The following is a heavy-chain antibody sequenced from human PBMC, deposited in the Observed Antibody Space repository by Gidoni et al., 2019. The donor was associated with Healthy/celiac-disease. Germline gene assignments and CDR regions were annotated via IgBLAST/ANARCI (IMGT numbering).Heavy chain of an antibody. CDR2: TIPIFGTA. V-gene: IGHV1-69*01. D-gene: IGHD3-10*01. J-gene: IGHJ4*02. CDR1: GGTFSSYA. CDR3: ARTSYGSGSYYTHYFDY. Sequence: QVQLVQSGAEVKKPGSSLKVSCKASGGTFSSYAISWVRQAPGQVLEWWGGTIPIFGTANYAEKFQGRVTITADESTSTAYMELSSLRSEDTAVYYCARTSYGSGSYYTHYFDYWGQGTLVTVSS.